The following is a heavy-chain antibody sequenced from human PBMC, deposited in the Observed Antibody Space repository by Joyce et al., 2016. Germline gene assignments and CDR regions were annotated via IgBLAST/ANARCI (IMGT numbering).Heavy chain of an antibody. J-gene: IGHJ5*02. CDR3: ARGTTVTGVGNWFDP. D-gene: IGHD4-17*01. CDR2: ISPDGNRE. CDR1: GFSFTSFS. V-gene: IGHV3-30-3*01. Sequence: QVHLVESGGAVVQPGRSLTLPCAASGFSFTSFSMVWVRQAPGKGLEWAGVISPDGNREYCGDSVKGRFIVSRDNSKNTVNLKMSGLGVEDTAVYYCARGTTVTGVGNWFDPWGQGTLVTVSS.